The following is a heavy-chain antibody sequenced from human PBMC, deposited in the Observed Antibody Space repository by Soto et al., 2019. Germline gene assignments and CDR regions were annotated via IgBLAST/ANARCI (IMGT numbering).Heavy chain of an antibody. D-gene: IGHD4-17*01. V-gene: IGHV3-33*01. CDR2: IWYDGSNK. Sequence: GGSLRLSCAASGFTFSSYGMHWVRQAPGKGLEWVAVIWYDGSNKYYADSVKGRFTISRDNSKNTLYLQMNSLRAEDTAVYYCASGVSGSVTTTPFDYWGQGTLVTVSS. J-gene: IGHJ4*02. CDR1: GFTFSSYG. CDR3: ASGVSGSVTTTPFDY.